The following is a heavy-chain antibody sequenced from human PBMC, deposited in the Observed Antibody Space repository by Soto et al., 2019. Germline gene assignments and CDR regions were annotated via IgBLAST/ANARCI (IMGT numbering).Heavy chain of an antibody. CDR3: ARDRSSSWYRQNYVMDV. J-gene: IGHJ6*02. CDR1: GFTFSSYD. CDR2: IGTAGDT. V-gene: IGHV3-13*01. D-gene: IGHD6-13*01. Sequence: PGGSLRLSCAASGFTFSSYDMHWVRQATGKGLEWVSAIGTAGDTYYPGSVKGRFTISRENAKNSLYLQMNSLRAGDTAVYYCARDRSSSWYRQNYVMDVWGQGTTVTVSS.